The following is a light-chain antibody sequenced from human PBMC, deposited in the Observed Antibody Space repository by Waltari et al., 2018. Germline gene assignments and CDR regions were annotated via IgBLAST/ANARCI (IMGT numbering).Light chain of an antibody. J-gene: IGKJ3*01. CDR2: TAS. CDR3: QQSNSTSFT. Sequence: DIQMTQSLSSLSASVGERVTITCRASQSISSYLNWYQQKPGKAPKLLIYTASSLQSGVPSRFSGSGSGTDFTLTINSLQPGDFATYYCQQSNSTSFTFGPGTKVDIK. V-gene: IGKV1-39*01. CDR1: QSISSY.